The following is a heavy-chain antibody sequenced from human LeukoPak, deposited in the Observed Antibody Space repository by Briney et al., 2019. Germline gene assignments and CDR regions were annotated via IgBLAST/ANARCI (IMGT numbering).Heavy chain of an antibody. CDR2: IKQDGSET. CDR3: ARDLTTEVDY. V-gene: IGHV3-7*01. J-gene: IGHJ4*02. CDR1: GFTVSSNY. Sequence: GGSLRLSCAASGFTVSSNYMSWVRQAPGKGLEWVANIKQDGSETYYVDSVKGRFTISRDNTKNSLYLQMSSLRAEDTAVYYCARDLTTEVDYWGQGTLVTVSS. D-gene: IGHD1-1*01.